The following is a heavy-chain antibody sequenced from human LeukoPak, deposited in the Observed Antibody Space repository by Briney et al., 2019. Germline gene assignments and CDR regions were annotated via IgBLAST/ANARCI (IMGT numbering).Heavy chain of an antibody. J-gene: IGHJ6*03. D-gene: IGHD3-3*01. CDR3: ARSLPRGRITIFGVVPPYYYYMDV. V-gene: IGHV4-30-4*08. CDR1: GGSISSGDYY. Sequence: SSETLSLTCTVSGGSISSGDYYWSWIRQPPGKGLEWIGYIYYSGSTYYNPSLKSRVTISVDTSKNQFSLKLSSVTAADTAGYYCARSLPRGRITIFGVVPPYYYYMDVWGKGTTVTVSS. CDR2: IYYSGST.